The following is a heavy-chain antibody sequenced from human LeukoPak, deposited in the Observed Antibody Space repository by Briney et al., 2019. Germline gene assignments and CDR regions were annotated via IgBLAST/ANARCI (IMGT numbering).Heavy chain of an antibody. D-gene: IGHD3-3*01. Sequence: SETLSLTCTVSGGSISSYYWSWIRQPPGKGLEWIGYIYYSGSTNYNTSLKRRVTISVAPSKNQFSRNLSSVHAAAPPLYSFPSDATIFGVGIDYWGQGTLVTVSS. CDR3: PSDATIFGVGIDY. CDR1: GGSISSYY. J-gene: IGHJ4*02. V-gene: IGHV4-59*01. CDR2: IYYSGST.